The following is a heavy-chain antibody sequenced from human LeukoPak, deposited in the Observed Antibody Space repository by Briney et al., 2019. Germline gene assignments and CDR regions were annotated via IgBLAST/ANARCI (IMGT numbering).Heavy chain of an antibody. CDR2: IYYSGST. V-gene: IGHV4-59*08. D-gene: IGHD6-19*01. J-gene: IGHJ6*02. Sequence: SETLSLTCAVYGGSFSGYYWSWIRQPPGKGLEWIGYIYYSGSTNYNPSLKSRVTISIHTSKKQFSLKLSSVTAADTAVYYCARSIAVAGIVSDYYYYGMDVWGQGTTVTVSS. CDR1: GGSFSGYY. CDR3: ARSIAVAGIVSDYYYYGMDV.